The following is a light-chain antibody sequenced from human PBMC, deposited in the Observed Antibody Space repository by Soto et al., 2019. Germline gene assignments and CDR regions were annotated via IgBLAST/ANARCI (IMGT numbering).Light chain of an antibody. CDR3: QQYGDWPPKT. CDR1: QSVGGT. J-gene: IGKJ2*01. CDR2: GAS. Sequence: EVVMTQSPATLSVSPGDRATLTCWASQSVGGTLAWYQQKPGQAPMLLMYGASTRATGVPTRFSGSGFGTEFTLTISSLQSEDFAVYYCQQYGDWPPKTFGRGTKLEI. V-gene: IGKV3-15*01.